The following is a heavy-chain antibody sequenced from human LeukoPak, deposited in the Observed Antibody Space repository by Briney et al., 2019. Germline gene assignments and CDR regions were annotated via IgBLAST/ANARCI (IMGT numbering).Heavy chain of an antibody. Sequence: GGSLRLSCAASGFTFSSYAMSWVRQAPGKGLEWVSVIYSGGSTYYADSVKGRSTISRDNSKNTLYLQMNSLRAEDTAVYYCARDFGGWYERGLDDAFDIWGQGTMVTVSS. V-gene: IGHV3-66*01. CDR3: ARDFGGWYERGLDDAFDI. CDR2: IYSGGST. CDR1: GFTFSSYA. D-gene: IGHD6-19*01. J-gene: IGHJ3*02.